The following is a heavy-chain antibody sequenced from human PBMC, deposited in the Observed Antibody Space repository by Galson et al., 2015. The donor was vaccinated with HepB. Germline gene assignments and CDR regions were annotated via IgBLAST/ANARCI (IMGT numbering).Heavy chain of an antibody. CDR2: IKEDGSET. CDR3: SIMVRRSPFDY. Sequence: SLRLSCAASGFTFNTFWMSWVRQTPGKGLEWVANIKEDGSETYYVDSVKGRFTISRDNAKNLLYLQMNSLRDEDTAIYSCSIMVRRSPFDYWGQGTLVSVSS. J-gene: IGHJ4*02. CDR1: GFTFNTFW. D-gene: IGHD3-10*01. V-gene: IGHV3-7*01.